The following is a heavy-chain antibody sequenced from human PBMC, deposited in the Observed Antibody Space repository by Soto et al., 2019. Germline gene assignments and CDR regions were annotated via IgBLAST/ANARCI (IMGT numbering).Heavy chain of an antibody. V-gene: IGHV3-48*02. CDR1: GFTFSTYS. CDR3: ARVLGV. CDR2: ISSSGSTT. J-gene: IGHJ6*02. Sequence: GGSLRLSCAASGFTFSTYSMNWVRQAPGKGLEWVSYISSSGSTTYYADSVKGRFTISRDNAKNSLYLQMSSLRDEDTAVYYCARVLGVWGQGTTVTVSS.